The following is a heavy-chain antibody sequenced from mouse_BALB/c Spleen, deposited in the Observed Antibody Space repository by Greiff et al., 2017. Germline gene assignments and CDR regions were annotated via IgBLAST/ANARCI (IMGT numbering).Heavy chain of an antibody. CDR1: GYAFSSYW. V-gene: IGHV1-80*01. CDR2: IYPGDGDT. J-gene: IGHJ3*01. D-gene: IGHD2-2*01. Sequence: QVHVKQSGAELVRPGSSVKISCKASGYAFSSYWMNWVKQRPGQGLEWIGQIYPGDGDTNYNGKFKGKATLTADKSSSTAYMKLSSLTSEDSAVYFCARSYGYDEAWFAYWGQGTLVTVSA. CDR3: ARSYGYDEAWFAY.